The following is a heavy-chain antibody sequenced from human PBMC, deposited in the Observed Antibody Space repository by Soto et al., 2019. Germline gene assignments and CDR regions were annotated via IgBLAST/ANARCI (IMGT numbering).Heavy chain of an antibody. CDR3: ARDLNWGFDY. CDR1: GFTFSSYS. V-gene: IGHV3-48*02. CDR2: ITSGSDAI. Sequence: EVQLVESGGDLVQPGGSLRLSCAASGFTFSSYSMNWVRQAPRKGLEWISYITSGSDAIRYADSVQGRFTISRDNAKNSLYMQMTSLTDEDTAVYYCARDLNWGFDYWGQGTLVTVSS. J-gene: IGHJ4*02. D-gene: IGHD7-27*01.